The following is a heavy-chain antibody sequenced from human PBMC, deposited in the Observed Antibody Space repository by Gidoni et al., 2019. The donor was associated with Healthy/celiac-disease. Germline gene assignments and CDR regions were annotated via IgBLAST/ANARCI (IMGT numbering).Heavy chain of an antibody. J-gene: IGHJ6*02. D-gene: IGHD3-10*01. CDR2: IYYIGST. V-gene: IGHV4-59*01. Sequence: QVQLQESGPGLVKPSETLSLHCTVSGGSISSYYWRWIRQPPWKGLERIVYIYYIGSTNYTPSLKVRVTISVDTSNNQFSLKLSSVTAADTAVYYCARAEVRGAGMDVWGQVTTVTVSS. CDR3: ARAEVRGAGMDV. CDR1: GGSISSYY.